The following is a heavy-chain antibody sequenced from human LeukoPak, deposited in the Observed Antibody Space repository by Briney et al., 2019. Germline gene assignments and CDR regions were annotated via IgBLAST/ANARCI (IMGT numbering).Heavy chain of an antibody. Sequence: GGSLRLSCAASGFTFSNYWMTWVRQAPGKGLEWVSVIYSGGSTYYADSVKGRFTISRDNSKNTLYLQMNSLRAEDTAVYYCAGGDGGSRPSKWGQGTLVTVSS. CDR3: AGGDGGSRPSK. J-gene: IGHJ4*02. CDR1: GFTFSNYW. CDR2: IYSGGST. V-gene: IGHV3-66*01. D-gene: IGHD2-15*01.